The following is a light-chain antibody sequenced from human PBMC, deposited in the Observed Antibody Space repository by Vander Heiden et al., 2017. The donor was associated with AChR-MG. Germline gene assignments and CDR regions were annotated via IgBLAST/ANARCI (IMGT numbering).Light chain of an antibody. CDR3: QNYESVPLT. J-gene: IGKJ4*01. CDR2: AAS. Sequence: IQLTQSPSSLPASVGDRVTTTRRASQGISDYLAWYQQKPGKVPKALIYAASTLLSGVPSRFSGSGSGTDFTLTISSLHPEDVATYFCQNYESVPLTFGGGTKVEIK. CDR1: QGISDY. V-gene: IGKV1-27*01.